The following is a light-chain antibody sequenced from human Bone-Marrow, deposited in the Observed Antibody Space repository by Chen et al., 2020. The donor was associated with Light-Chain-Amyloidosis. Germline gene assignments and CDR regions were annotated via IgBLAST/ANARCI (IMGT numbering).Light chain of an antibody. Sequence: SYVLTQPSSVSVAPGQTATIACAGNNIGSTSVHWYQQTPGQAPLLVVYDDSDRPSGIPERLSGSDSGNTATLTISRVEAEDEADYYCQVWDRSSDRPVFGGGTKLTVL. CDR3: QVWDRSSDRPV. CDR2: DDS. V-gene: IGLV3-21*02. CDR1: NIGSTS. J-gene: IGLJ3*02.